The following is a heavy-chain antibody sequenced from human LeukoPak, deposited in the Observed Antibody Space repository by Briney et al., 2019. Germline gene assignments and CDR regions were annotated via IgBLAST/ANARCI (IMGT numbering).Heavy chain of an antibody. J-gene: IGHJ5*02. V-gene: IGHV3-48*03. Sequence: GGSLRLSCAGSGFTFSSYEMNWVRQAPGKRLEWVSYISGSGNTRYYADSVKGRFTISRDNAKNSLYLQMNSLRAEDTAVYYCARDRSGWYRWFDPWGQGTLVTVSS. D-gene: IGHD6-19*01. CDR2: ISGSGNTR. CDR1: GFTFSSYE. CDR3: ARDRSGWYRWFDP.